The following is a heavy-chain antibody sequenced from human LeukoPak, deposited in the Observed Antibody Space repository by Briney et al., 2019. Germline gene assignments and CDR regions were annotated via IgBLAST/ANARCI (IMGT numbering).Heavy chain of an antibody. Sequence: PGGSLRLSCAASGFTFSSCGMHWVRQAPGKGLEWVAVISYDGSNKYYADSVKGRFTISRDNSKNTLYLQMDSLRAEDTAVYYCARDNGSPERQTSYYFDYWGQGTLVTVSS. V-gene: IGHV3-30*03. CDR1: GFTFSSCG. CDR2: ISYDGSNK. J-gene: IGHJ4*02. CDR3: ARDNGSPERQTSYYFDY.